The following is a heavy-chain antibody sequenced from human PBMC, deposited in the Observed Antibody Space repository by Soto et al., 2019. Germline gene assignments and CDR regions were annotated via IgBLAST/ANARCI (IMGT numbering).Heavy chain of an antibody. CDR2: IYSGGST. Sequence: EVQLVESGGGLVQPGGSLRLSCAVSGFTVSSNYMSWVRQAPGKGLEWVSVIYSGGSTYYADSVKGRFTISRHNSKNTXXXXXXXLRAEDTAVYYCAATRLGYWGQGTLVTVSS. CDR1: GFTVSSNY. CDR3: AATRLGY. D-gene: IGHD5-12*01. J-gene: IGHJ4*02. V-gene: IGHV3-53*04.